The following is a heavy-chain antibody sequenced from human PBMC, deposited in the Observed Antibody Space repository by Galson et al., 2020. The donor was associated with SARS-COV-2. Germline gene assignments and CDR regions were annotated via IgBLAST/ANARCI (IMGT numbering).Heavy chain of an antibody. CDR1: GFTFSSYG. Sequence: TGGSLRLSCAASGFTFSSYGMHWVRQAPGKGLEWVAVISYDGSNKYYADSVKGRFTISRDNSKNTLYLQMNSLRAEDTAVYYCATPRSPLRLWELSPLDYWGQGTLVTVSS. J-gene: IGHJ4*02. V-gene: IGHV3-30*03. CDR2: ISYDGSNK. D-gene: IGHD3-16*02. CDR3: ATPRSPLRLWELSPLDY.